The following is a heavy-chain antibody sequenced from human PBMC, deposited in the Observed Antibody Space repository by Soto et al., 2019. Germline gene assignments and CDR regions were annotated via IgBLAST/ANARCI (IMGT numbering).Heavy chain of an antibody. V-gene: IGHV3-23*01. Sequence: GGSLRLSCAASGFTFSSYAMSWVRQAPGKGLEWVSTISDSGISTSCADSVKGRFTLSRDNSKKTLFLQMNSLRAEDTALYYCAKTWGYNYDYWGQGTLVTVSS. CDR2: ISDSGIST. J-gene: IGHJ4*02. CDR1: GFTFSSYA. D-gene: IGHD5-18*01. CDR3: AKTWGYNYDY.